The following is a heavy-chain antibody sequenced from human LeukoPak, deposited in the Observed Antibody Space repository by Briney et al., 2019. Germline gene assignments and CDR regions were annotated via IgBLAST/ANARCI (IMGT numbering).Heavy chain of an antibody. V-gene: IGHV3-64D*09. D-gene: IGHD4-17*01. CDR3: VKDPYGDYCY. CDR2: ISSNGGST. J-gene: IGHJ4*02. CDR1: GFTFSRYG. Sequence: GGSLRLPCSASGFTFSRYGLHWVRQAPGKGLEYVSAISSNGGSTYYADSVKGRFTISRDNSKNTLYLQMSSLRTEDTAVYYCVKDPYGDYCYWGQGTLVTVSS.